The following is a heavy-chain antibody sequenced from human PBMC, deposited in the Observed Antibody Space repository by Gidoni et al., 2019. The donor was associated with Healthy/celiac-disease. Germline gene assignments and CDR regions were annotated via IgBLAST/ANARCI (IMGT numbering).Heavy chain of an antibody. J-gene: IGHJ6*02. D-gene: IGHD4-17*01. CDR3: GAGTTVTTIGYV. CDR2: IDPSDSYT. Sequence: EVQLVQSGAEVKKPGESLRISCQGSGYSFTSYWISWVRQMPGKGLEWMGRIDPSDSYTNYSPSFQGHVTISADKSISTAYLQWSSLKASDTAMYYCGAGTTVTTIGYVWGQGTTVTVSS. V-gene: IGHV5-10-1*03. CDR1: GYSFTSYW.